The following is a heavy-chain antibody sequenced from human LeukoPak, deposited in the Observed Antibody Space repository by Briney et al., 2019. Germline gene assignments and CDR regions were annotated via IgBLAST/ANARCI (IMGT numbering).Heavy chain of an antibody. CDR2: ISAYNGNT. V-gene: IGHV1-18*01. CDR1: GYTFTSYG. Sequence: ASVKVSCKASGYTFTSYGISWVRQAPGQGLEWMGWISAYNGNTNYAQKLQGRVTMTTDTSKSTAYMELRSLRSDDTAVYYCARDGGYDYVWGSYCYEDYWGQGTLVTVSS. J-gene: IGHJ4*02. CDR3: ARDGGYDYVWGSYCYEDY. D-gene: IGHD3-16*02.